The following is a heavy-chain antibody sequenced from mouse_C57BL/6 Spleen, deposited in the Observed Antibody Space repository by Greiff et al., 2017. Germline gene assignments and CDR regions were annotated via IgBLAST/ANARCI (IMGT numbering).Heavy chain of an antibody. CDR2: IYPSDSET. D-gene: IGHD2-1*01. CDR1: GYTFTSYW. J-gene: IGHJ1*03. V-gene: IGHV1-61*01. Sequence: VKLQQPGAELVRPGSSVKLSCKASGYTFTSYWMDWVKQRPGQGLEWIGNIYPSDSETHYNQKFKDKATLTVDKSSSTAYMQLSSLTSEDSAVYYCARDYGNYPYWYFDVWGTGTTVTVSS. CDR3: ARDYGNYPYWYFDV.